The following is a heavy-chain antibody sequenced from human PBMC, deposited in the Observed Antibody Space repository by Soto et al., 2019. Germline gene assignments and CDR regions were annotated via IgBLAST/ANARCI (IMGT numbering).Heavy chain of an antibody. CDR3: ARKFPLAAAGNLTYYYYMDV. V-gene: IGHV4-4*02. Sequence: SETLSLTCAVSSGSISSSNWWSWVCQPPGKGLEWIGEIYHSGSTNYNPSLKSRVTISVDKSKNQFSLKLSSVTAADTAVYYCARKFPLAAAGNLTYYYYMDVWGKGTTVT. CDR2: IYHSGST. CDR1: SGSISSSNW. D-gene: IGHD6-13*01. J-gene: IGHJ6*03.